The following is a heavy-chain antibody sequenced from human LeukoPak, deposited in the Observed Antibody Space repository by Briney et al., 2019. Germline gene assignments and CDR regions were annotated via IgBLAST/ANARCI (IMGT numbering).Heavy chain of an antibody. CDR2: IKQDVSEK. J-gene: IGHJ4*02. CDR3: ARVPNRRITIFGVVIKAPPGDY. D-gene: IGHD3-3*01. Sequence: GGSLRLSCAASGFTFSSYWMSWVRQAPGKGLEWVANIKQDVSEKYYVDSVKGRFTISRDNAKNSLYLQMNSLRAEDTAVYYCARVPNRRITIFGVVIKAPPGDYWGQGTLVTVSS. CDR1: GFTFSSYW. V-gene: IGHV3-7*01.